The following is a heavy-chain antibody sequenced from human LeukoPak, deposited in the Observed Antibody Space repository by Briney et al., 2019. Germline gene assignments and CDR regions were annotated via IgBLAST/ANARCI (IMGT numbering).Heavy chain of an antibody. Sequence: SETPSLTCTVSGGSISSYYWSWIRQPPGKGLEWIGYIYYSGSTNYNPSLKSRVTISVDTSKNQFSLKLSSVTAADTAVYYCARYYSDTSGYFLDYWGQGTLVTVSS. D-gene: IGHD3-22*01. V-gene: IGHV4-59*08. J-gene: IGHJ4*02. CDR2: IYYSGST. CDR3: ARYYSDTSGYFLDY. CDR1: GGSISSYY.